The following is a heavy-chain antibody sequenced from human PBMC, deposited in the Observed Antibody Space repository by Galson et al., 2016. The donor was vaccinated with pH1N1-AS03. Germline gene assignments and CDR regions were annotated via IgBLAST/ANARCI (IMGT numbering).Heavy chain of an antibody. CDR2: ITSSGSTGTTI. CDR1: GFTFSDYY. V-gene: IGHV3-11*01. CDR3: ARGWYDFWSGYLVDPFDY. Sequence: SLRLSCAAPGFTFSDYYMSWIRQAPGKGLEWVSCITSSGSTGTTIYYADSVKGRFTTSRDNAKNSLYLQMNSLRAEDTAIYYCARGWYDFWSGYLVDPFDYWGQGALVTVSS. J-gene: IGHJ4*02. D-gene: IGHD3-3*01.